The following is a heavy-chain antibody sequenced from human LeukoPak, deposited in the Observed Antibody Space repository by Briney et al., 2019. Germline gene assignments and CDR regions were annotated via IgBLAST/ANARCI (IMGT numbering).Heavy chain of an antibody. D-gene: IGHD3-3*01. CDR3: ARVGFYDFRFDF. Sequence: SETLSLTCTVSGGSISSSSYYWGWIRQPPGKGLEWIGSIYYSGSTYYSPSLKSRVSISRDTSKQFSLRLTSVTAADTAVYFCARVGFYDFRFDFWGQGTLATVSS. CDR1: GGSISSSSYY. CDR2: IYYSGST. V-gene: IGHV4-39*07. J-gene: IGHJ4*02.